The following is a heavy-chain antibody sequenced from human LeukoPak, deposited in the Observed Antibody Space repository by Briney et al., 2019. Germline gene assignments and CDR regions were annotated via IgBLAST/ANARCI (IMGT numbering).Heavy chain of an antibody. V-gene: IGHV1-18*01. CDR1: GYTFTSYG. J-gene: IGHJ4*02. CDR2: ISAYNGNT. D-gene: IGHD2-2*01. Sequence: ASVKVSCKTSGYTFTSYGMSWVRQAPGQGLEWMGWISAYNGNTNYAQKLQGRVTMTTDTSTSTAYMELRSPRSDDTAVYYCARDVDSCTSTSCYYPLDYWGQGTLVTVSS. CDR3: ARDVDSCTSTSCYYPLDY.